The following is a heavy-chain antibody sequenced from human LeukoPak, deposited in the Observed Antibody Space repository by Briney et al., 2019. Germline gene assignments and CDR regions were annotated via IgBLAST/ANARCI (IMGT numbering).Heavy chain of an antibody. J-gene: IGHJ6*03. Sequence: SETLSLTCTVSGYSISSGYYWGWIRQPPGKGLEWIGSIYHSGSTYYNPSLKSRVTISVDTSKNQFSLKLSSVTAADTAVYYCASAITGTEYYYYYYYMDVWGKGTTVTVSS. V-gene: IGHV4-38-2*02. CDR3: ASAITGTEYYYYYYYMDV. CDR2: IYHSGST. CDR1: GYSISSGYY. D-gene: IGHD1-20*01.